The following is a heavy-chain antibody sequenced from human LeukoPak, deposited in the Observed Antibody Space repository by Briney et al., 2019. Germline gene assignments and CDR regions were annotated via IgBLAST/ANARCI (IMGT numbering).Heavy chain of an antibody. CDR1: GGSVSSRSYY. D-gene: IGHD4-23*01. J-gene: IGHJ4*02. V-gene: IGHV4-39*07. CDR2: INHSGST. Sequence: PSETLSLTCTVSGGSVSSRSYYWSWIRQPPGKGLEWIGEINHSGSTNYNPSLKSRVTISVDTSKNQFSLKLSSVTAADTAVYYCARERWLKPFDYWGQGTLVTVSS. CDR3: ARERWLKPFDY.